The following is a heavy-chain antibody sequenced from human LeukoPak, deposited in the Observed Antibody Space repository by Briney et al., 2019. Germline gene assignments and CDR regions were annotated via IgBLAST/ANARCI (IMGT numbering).Heavy chain of an antibody. CDR3: ARVRAVTTFRDAFDI. CDR2: ISSSSSTI. D-gene: IGHD4-17*01. J-gene: IGHJ3*02. V-gene: IGHV3-48*02. Sequence: PGGSLRLSCAASGFTFSSYSMNWVRQAPGKGLEWVSYISSSSSTIYYADSVKGRFTISRDNAKNPLYLQMNSLTDEDTAVYHCARVRAVTTFRDAFDIWGQGTMVTVSS. CDR1: GFTFSSYS.